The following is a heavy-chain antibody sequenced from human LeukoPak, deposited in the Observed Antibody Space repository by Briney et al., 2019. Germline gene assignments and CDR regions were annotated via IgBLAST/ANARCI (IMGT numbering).Heavy chain of an antibody. CDR2: VGGRGVKT. V-gene: IGHV3-23*01. CDR1: GFTFSNYA. Sequence: GGSLTLSCAASGFTFSNYAIHWVRQAPGKGLEWVSIVGGRGVKTYYADSVKGRFTISRDNSKNTVYLQKNSLRAEDTAVYYCAKRGDCSGTCTYDYWGQGTLVTVSS. D-gene: IGHD2-2*01. J-gene: IGHJ4*02. CDR3: AKRGDCSGTCTYDY.